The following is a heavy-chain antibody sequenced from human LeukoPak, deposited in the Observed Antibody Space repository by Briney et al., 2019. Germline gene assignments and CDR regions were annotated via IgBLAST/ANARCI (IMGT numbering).Heavy chain of an antibody. Sequence: GGSLRLSCAASGFTFSSYAMSWVRQAPGKGLEWVSVIYSGGSTYYADSVKGRFTISRDNSKNTLYLQMNSLRAEDTAVYYCARMGLSYYYFDSSGYFVWGQGTLVTVSS. CDR2: IYSGGST. CDR3: ARMGLSYYYFDSSGYFV. D-gene: IGHD3-22*01. CDR1: GFTFSSYA. V-gene: IGHV3-53*01. J-gene: IGHJ4*02.